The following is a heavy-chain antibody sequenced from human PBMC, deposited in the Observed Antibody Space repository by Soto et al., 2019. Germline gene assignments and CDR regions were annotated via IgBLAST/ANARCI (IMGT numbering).Heavy chain of an antibody. CDR2: ITYDGSNK. J-gene: IGHJ4*02. CDR3: AKDRVGGTFYTPLGF. D-gene: IGHD1-7*01. V-gene: IGHV3-30*18. CDR1: VFNFDNYG. Sequence: PGWSLRLSCQSSVFNFDNYGMHWVRQAPGKGLEWVAVITYDGSNKYYADSVKGRFTISRDNSKNTLSLHLNTLKPEDTAVYHCAKDRVGGTFYTPLGFWGQGTLVTVSS.